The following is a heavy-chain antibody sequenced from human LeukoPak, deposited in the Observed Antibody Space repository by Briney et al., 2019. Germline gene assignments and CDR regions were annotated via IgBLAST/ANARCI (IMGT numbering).Heavy chain of an antibody. CDR2: IYYSGNT. V-gene: IGHV4-59*11. CDR3: ATESAAAGEYYYYMDV. CDR1: GGSISRHY. D-gene: IGHD6-13*01. J-gene: IGHJ6*03. Sequence: NPSETLSLTCTVSGGSISRHYWSWIRQPPEKGLEWIGYIYYSGNTNYNPSLKSRVSMSVDTSKNQFSLNLSSLTAADTAVYYCATESAAAGEYYYYMDVWGKGTTVTVSS.